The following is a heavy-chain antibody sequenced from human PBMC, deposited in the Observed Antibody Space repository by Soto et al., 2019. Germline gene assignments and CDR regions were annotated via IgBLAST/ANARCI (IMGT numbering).Heavy chain of an antibody. V-gene: IGHV3-33*01. CDR1: GFIFNTHG. J-gene: IGHJ4*02. Sequence: QVRLVESGGGVVQPGRSLTLSCITSGFIFNTHGMHWVRQAPGKGLEWVAVIRHDGVEKYYVESVKGRFTIYKDMSKDTLFLQMDSLRVEDTGIYYCATEGGDCFGGRCSSEWWGWGTLVSISS. CDR3: ATEGGDCFGGRCSSEW. CDR2: IRHDGVEK. D-gene: IGHD2-15*01.